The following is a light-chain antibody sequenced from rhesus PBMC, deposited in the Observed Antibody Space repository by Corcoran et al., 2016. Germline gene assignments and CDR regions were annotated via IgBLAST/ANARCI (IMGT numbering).Light chain of an antibody. V-gene: IGKV1-21*01. CDR3: QQYNSVPRT. Sequence: DIQMTQSPSSLSASVGDRVTITCRASQGIAGWLAWYQQKPGKAPTLLVYPAYNLQYGVPSRFSGIGYGSDFTLTISSLHPEDFATYYCQQYNSVPRTFGQGTRVEVK. CDR1: QGIAGW. J-gene: IGKJ1*01. CDR2: PAY.